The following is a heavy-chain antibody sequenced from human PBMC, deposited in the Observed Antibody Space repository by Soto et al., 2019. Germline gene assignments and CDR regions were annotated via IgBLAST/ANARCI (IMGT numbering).Heavy chain of an antibody. Sequence: QVHLVQSGAEVKRPGSSVKVSCTASGGTFSSYAISWVRQAPGQGLEWMGGVTPIFTTPTYAQTYQGRVTITADESTNTAYMGLTSLRSDHTAVYYCATPKASIGSSKIGYYHYGVDVWCQGTTVTVSS. CDR1: GGTFSSYA. J-gene: IGHJ6*02. V-gene: IGHV1-69*01. D-gene: IGHD3-10*01. CDR3: ATPKASIGSSKIGYYHYGVDV. CDR2: VTPIFTTP.